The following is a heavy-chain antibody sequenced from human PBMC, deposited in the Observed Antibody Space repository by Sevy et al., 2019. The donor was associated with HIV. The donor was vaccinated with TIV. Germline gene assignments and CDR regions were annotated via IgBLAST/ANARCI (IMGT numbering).Heavy chain of an antibody. V-gene: IGHV3-11*06. Sequence: GGSLRLSCTASGFIFSDYYMSWIRQAPGKGLEWVSYISGLSNYIYYADSVKGRFSISRDNAKNSLFLQMNSLRAEDTALYYCARGVRTYDAFDLWGQGTMVTVSS. J-gene: IGHJ3*01. CDR2: ISGLSNYI. CDR1: GFIFSDYY. D-gene: IGHD6-6*01. CDR3: ARGVRTYDAFDL.